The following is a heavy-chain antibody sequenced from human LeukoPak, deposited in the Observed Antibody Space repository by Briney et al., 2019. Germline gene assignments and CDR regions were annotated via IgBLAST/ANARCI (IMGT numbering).Heavy chain of an antibody. J-gene: IGHJ4*02. CDR2: IKQDGSEK. CDR1: GFTFSSYW. Sequence: GGSLRLSCAASGFTFSSYWMSWVRQAPGKGLEWVANIKQDGSEKYYVDSVKGRFTISRDNAKNSLYLQMNSLRAEDTAVYYCARERGSGWSRLLVYRGQGTLVTVSS. D-gene: IGHD6-19*01. CDR3: ARERGSGWSRLLVY. V-gene: IGHV3-7*03.